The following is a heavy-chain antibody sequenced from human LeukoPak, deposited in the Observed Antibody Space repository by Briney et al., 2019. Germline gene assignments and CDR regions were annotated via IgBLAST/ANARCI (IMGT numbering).Heavy chain of an antibody. V-gene: IGHV3-66*01. CDR3: ARVRAPLAFDI. J-gene: IGHJ3*02. Sequence: GGSLRLSCAASGFTVSSNYMSWVRQAPGKGLEWVSVIYSGGSTYYADSVKGRFTISRDNAKNSLYLQMNSLRAEDTAVYYCARVRAPLAFDIWGQGTMVTVSS. CDR1: GFTVSSNY. CDR2: IYSGGST.